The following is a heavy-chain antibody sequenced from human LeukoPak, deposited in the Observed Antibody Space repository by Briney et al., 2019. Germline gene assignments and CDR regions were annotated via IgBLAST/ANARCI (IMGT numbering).Heavy chain of an antibody. CDR3: ASPRGSNEYSSSGRGLYIAVAALDY. D-gene: IGHD6-19*01. CDR2: ISYDGSDK. V-gene: IGHV3-30*04. Sequence: PGGSLRLSCAASGFTFSTYAIHWVRQAPGKGLEWVAVISYDGSDKYYADSVKGRFTTSRDNSKNTLYLQMNSLRAEDTAVYYCASPRGSNEYSSSGRGLYIAVAALDYWGQGTLVTVSS. J-gene: IGHJ4*02. CDR1: GFTFSTYA.